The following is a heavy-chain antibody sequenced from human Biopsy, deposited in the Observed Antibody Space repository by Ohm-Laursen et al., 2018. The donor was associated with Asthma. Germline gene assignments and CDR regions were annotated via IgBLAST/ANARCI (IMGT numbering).Heavy chain of an antibody. CDR1: GFTLGGHS. Sequence: SLRLSCAASGFTLGGHSMNRLRQAPGRGLEWVSYISLSSNTIYYADSVKGRFTVSRDNAKSSLYLQMNSLRDEDTAVYYCARQMNYDFWRSPLDIWGLGTMVIVSS. CDR2: ISLSSNTI. D-gene: IGHD3-3*01. V-gene: IGHV3-48*02. J-gene: IGHJ3*02. CDR3: ARQMNYDFWRSPLDI.